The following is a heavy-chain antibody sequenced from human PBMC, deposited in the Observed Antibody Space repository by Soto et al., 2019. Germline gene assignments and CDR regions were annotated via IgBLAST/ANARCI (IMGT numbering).Heavy chain of an antibody. CDR2: IWYDGSNK. D-gene: IGHD6-6*01. CDR1: GFTFSSYG. J-gene: IGHJ6*02. V-gene: IGHV3-33*01. Sequence: AGGSLRLSCAASGFTFSSYGMHWVRQAPGKGLEWVAVIWYDGSNKYYADSVKGRFTISRDNSKNTLYLQMNSLRAEDTAVYYCAREAARRVSNGMDVWGQGTTVTVSS. CDR3: AREAARRVSNGMDV.